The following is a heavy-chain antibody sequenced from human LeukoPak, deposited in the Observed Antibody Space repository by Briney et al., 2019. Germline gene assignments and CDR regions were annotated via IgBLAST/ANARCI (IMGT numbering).Heavy chain of an antibody. D-gene: IGHD3-22*01. V-gene: IGHV3-15*01. J-gene: IGHJ4*02. Sequence: GGSLRLSCAASGITFISAWMSWVRQAPGEGLEWVGRIKSKTDGGTTDYAAPVKGRFTISRDDSKNTLYLQMNSLKTEDTAVYYCTTDMPYYYDSSGPIDYWGQGTLVTVSS. CDR1: GITFISAW. CDR3: TTDMPYYYDSSGPIDY. CDR2: IKSKTDGGTT.